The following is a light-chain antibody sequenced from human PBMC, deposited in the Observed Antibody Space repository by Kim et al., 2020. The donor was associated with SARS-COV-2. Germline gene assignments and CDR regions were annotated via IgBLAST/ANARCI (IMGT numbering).Light chain of an antibody. CDR3: SSYAGSGLGV. J-gene: IGLJ3*02. Sequence: QSALTQPASVSGSPGQSITISCTGTNSDVGTYNLVSWYQQHPGKAPKLMIYEVNNRPSGVSDRFSGSKSGNTASLTISGLQAEEEADYYCSSYAGSGLGVFGGGTKVTVL. V-gene: IGLV2-23*02. CDR2: EVN. CDR1: NSDVGTYNL.